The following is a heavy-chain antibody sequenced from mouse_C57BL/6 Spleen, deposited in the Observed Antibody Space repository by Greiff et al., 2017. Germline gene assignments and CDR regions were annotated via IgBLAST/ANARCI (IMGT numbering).Heavy chain of an antibody. CDR1: GYSFTDYN. CDR2: INPNYGTT. Sequence: VQLQQPGPELVKPGASVKISCKASGYSFTDYNMNWVKQSHGKSLEWIGVINPNYGTTSYNQKFKGKATLTVDQSSSTAYMQLNNLTSEDSEVYYCAREYYGRKYFDVWGTGTTVTVSS. V-gene: IGHV1-39*01. D-gene: IGHD1-1*01. J-gene: IGHJ1*03. CDR3: AREYYGRKYFDV.